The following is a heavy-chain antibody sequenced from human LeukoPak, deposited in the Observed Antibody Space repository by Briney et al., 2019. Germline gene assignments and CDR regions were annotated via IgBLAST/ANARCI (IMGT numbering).Heavy chain of an antibody. D-gene: IGHD3-22*01. CDR1: GFTFSGSA. CDR2: IRSKANNYAT. CDR3: TSVNYDSSGYYSDY. J-gene: IGHJ4*02. Sequence: GGSLRFSCAASGFTFSGSAIHWVRQASGKGLEWVGRIRSKANNYATVYAASVKGRFTISRDDSKNTAYLQMNSLKTEDTAVYYCTSVNYDSSGYYSDYWGQGTLVTVSS. V-gene: IGHV3-73*01.